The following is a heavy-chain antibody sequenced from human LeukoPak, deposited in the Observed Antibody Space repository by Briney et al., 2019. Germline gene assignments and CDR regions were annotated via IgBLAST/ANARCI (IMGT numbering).Heavy chain of an antibody. J-gene: IGHJ4*02. Sequence: PGGSLRLSCTASGFTFSRNCMNWVRQAPGKGLERVSSISTSSSYIYYADSVKGRFTISRNNGKNSLYLQMNSLRAEDTAVYYCASNGDYQPFDYWGQGTLVTVSS. CDR3: ASNGDYQPFDY. CDR2: ISTSSSYI. CDR1: GFTFSRNC. V-gene: IGHV3-21*01. D-gene: IGHD4-17*01.